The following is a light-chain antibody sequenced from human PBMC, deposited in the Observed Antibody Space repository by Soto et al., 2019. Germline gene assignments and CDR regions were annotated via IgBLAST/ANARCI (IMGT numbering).Light chain of an antibody. Sequence: QSALTQPASVSGSPGQSISISCTGTSGDVGAYNRVSWYQHHPGKAPKLMIYEVTNRPSGVSTRFSGSKSANTASLTISGLQAEDEANYYCTSYRRDDSWVFGGGTKVTVL. CDR3: TSYRRDDSWV. J-gene: IGLJ3*02. CDR1: SGDVGAYNR. CDR2: EVT. V-gene: IGLV2-14*01.